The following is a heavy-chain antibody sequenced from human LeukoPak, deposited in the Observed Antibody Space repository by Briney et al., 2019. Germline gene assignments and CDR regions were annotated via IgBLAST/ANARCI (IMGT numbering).Heavy chain of an antibody. V-gene: IGHV3-23*01. D-gene: IGHD2/OR15-2a*01. Sequence: GGSLRLSCAASGFTFNSYAMNWVRQAPGKGLEWVSSISGSSGSTYYADSVKGRFTISRDNSKNTLYLQMNSLRAEDTAVYYCAKDRWSSPISSFDIWGQGTMVTASS. CDR2: ISGSSGST. CDR3: AKDRWSSPISSFDI. J-gene: IGHJ3*02. CDR1: GFTFNSYA.